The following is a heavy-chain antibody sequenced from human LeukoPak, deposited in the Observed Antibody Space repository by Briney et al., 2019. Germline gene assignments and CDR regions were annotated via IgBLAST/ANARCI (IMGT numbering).Heavy chain of an antibody. Sequence: GESLKISCKGSGYSFTSYWIGWVRQMPGKGLEWMGIIYPGDSDTRYSPSFQGQVTISADKSISTAYLQWSSLKASDTAMYYCARLGHHSSGYCAPSDYWGQGTLVTVSS. J-gene: IGHJ4*02. CDR1: GYSFTSYW. D-gene: IGHD3-22*01. V-gene: IGHV5-51*01. CDR3: ARLGHHSSGYCAPSDY. CDR2: IYPGDSDT.